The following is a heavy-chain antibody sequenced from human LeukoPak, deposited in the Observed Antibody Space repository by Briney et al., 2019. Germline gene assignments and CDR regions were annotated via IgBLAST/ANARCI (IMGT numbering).Heavy chain of an antibody. Sequence: GRAKRLSCAARGFIFPLHWMRWIRLATVKRLGCVANINQGGSDKSYVDSVKGRFTISKDNVNNLLYLQMNRLRGEDTAVYYCTRDRSREEDDWGQGTLVSVAS. V-gene: IGHV3-7*01. CDR2: INQGGSDK. J-gene: IGHJ4*02. D-gene: IGHD6-6*01. CDR3: TRDRSREEDD. CDR1: GFIFPLHW.